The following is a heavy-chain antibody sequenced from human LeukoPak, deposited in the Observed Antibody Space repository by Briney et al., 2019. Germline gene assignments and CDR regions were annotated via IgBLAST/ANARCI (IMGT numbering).Heavy chain of an antibody. V-gene: IGHV3-23*01. D-gene: IGHD3-3*01. CDR2: ISGSGGST. CDR1: KFTFSSYW. J-gene: IGHJ6*02. Sequence: GGSLRLSCAASKFTFSSYWMSWVRQAPGKGLEWVSAISGSGGSTYYADSVKGRFTISRDNSKNTLYLQMNSLRAEDTAVYYCAKEWGNYYDFWSGYFRGYYYGMDVWGQGTTVSVSS. CDR3: AKEWGNYYDFWSGYFRGYYYGMDV.